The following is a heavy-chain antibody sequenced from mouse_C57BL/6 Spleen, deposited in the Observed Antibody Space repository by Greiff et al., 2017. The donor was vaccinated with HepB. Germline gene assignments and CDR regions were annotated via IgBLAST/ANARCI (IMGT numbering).Heavy chain of an antibody. J-gene: IGHJ2*01. Sequence: VQLQQSGAELVRPGASVKLSCTASGFNIKDDYMHWVKQRPEQGPEWIGWIDPENGDTEYDSKSQGKATITADTSSNPAYLQRSSLTSEDTAVYYCTTDGSSSFDYWGPGTTLTVSS. D-gene: IGHD1-1*01. V-gene: IGHV14-4*01. CDR3: TTDGSSSFDY. CDR1: GFNIKDDY. CDR2: IDPENGDT.